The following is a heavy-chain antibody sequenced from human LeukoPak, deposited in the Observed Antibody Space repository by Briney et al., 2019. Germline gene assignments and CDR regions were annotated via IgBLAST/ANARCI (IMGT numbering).Heavy chain of an antibody. Sequence: QTGGSLRLSCTAPGFTFSNYAIHWVRQAPGKGLEWVSGISDSGVRTFYAESVKGRFTISRSNSKNTLYLQMNSLRAEDTALYYCAKKVTMDTNFFDYWGQGTLVTVSS. CDR1: GFTFSNYA. CDR3: AKKVTMDTNFFDY. D-gene: IGHD5-18*01. J-gene: IGHJ4*02. V-gene: IGHV3-23*01. CDR2: ISDSGVRT.